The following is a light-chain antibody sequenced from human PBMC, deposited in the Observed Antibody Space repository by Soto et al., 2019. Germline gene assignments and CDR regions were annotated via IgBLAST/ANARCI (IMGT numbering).Light chain of an antibody. CDR3: CSYAGSYTHYV. Sequence: QSELTQARSVSGSPGQSVTISCTGTSSDVGGYNYVSWYQQHPGKAPKLMIYDVSKRPSGVPDRFSGSKSGNTASLTISGLQAEDEADYYCCSYAGSYTHYVFGTGTKVTVL. CDR2: DVS. J-gene: IGLJ1*01. CDR1: SSDVGGYNY. V-gene: IGLV2-11*01.